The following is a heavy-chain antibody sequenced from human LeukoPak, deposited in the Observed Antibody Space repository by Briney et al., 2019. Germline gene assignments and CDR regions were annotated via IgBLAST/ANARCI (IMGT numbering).Heavy chain of an antibody. CDR2: IYYSGST. D-gene: IGHD3-10*02. V-gene: IGHV4-39*07. J-gene: IGHJ6*02. Sequence: SETLSLTCTVSGGSISSVIYYWGWIRQPPGKGLEWIGSIYYSGSTYYNPSLKSRFTISIDTSKSQFSLKLSSVTAADTAVYYCARDMLRMGHPYYGMDVWGQGTTVTVSS. CDR3: ARDMLRMGHPYYGMDV. CDR1: GGSISSVIYY.